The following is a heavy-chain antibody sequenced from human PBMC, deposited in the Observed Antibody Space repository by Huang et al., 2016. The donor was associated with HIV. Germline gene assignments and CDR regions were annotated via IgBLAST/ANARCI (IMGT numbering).Heavy chain of an antibody. CDR1: GGSIRSENYY. V-gene: IGHV4-39*01. J-gene: IGHJ4*02. D-gene: IGHD3-10*01. Sequence: QLQLQESGPGLVKPSETLSLTCTVSGGSIRSENYYWGWIRQPPGKGLEWIGSIYYSGSTYYNPSLKSRGTITVDTSKNQFSLKMRSVTAADTAVYYCARLPGSITMIRGVITDPYWGQGTLVTVSS. CDR3: ARLPGSITMIRGVITDPY. CDR2: IYYSGST.